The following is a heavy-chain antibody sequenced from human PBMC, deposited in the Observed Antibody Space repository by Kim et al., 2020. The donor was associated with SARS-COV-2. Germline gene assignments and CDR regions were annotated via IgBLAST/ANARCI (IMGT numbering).Heavy chain of an antibody. V-gene: IGHV3-7*01. J-gene: IGHJ4*02. CDR2: IKQDGSEK. CDR3: MGGPAGDY. Sequence: GGSLRLSCAASGFTFSSYWMTWVRQGLGKALEWVGNIKQDGSEKYYMDSVKGRSTISRANAKNSLYLQMNSLRAEDPAVYYCMGGPAGDYWGPGTLVTVS. CDR1: GFTFSSYW.